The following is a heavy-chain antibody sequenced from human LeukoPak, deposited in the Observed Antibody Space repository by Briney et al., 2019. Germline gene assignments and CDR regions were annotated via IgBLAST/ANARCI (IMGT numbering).Heavy chain of an antibody. CDR2: IYYSGST. V-gene: IGHV4-59*01. D-gene: IGHD3-9*01. J-gene: IGHJ4*02. CDR3: ARDRGDILTYFDY. Sequence: SETLSFTCTVSGGSISSYYWSWIRQPPGKGLEWIGYIYYSGSTNYNPSLKSRVTISVDTTKNQFSLKLSSVTAADTAVYYCARDRGDILTYFDYWGQGTLVTVSS. CDR1: GGSISSYY.